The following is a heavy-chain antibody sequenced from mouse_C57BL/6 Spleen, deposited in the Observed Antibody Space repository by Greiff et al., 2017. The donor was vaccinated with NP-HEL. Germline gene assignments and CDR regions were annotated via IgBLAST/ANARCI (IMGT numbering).Heavy chain of an antibody. V-gene: IGHV3-6*01. CDR2: ISYDGSN. Sequence: ESGPGLVKPSQSLSLTCSVTGYSITSGYYWNWIRQFPGNKLEWMGYISYDGSNNYNPSLKNRISITRDTSKNQFFLKLNSVTTEDTATYYCAREIPHYFDYWGQGTTLTVSS. J-gene: IGHJ2*01. CDR3: AREIPHYFDY. CDR1: GYSITSGYY.